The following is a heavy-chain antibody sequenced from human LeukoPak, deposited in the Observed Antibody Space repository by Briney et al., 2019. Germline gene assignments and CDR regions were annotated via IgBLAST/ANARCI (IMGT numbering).Heavy chain of an antibody. CDR2: IYYIGST. CDR3: ARHGQRLLFDP. V-gene: IGHV4-59*08. J-gene: IGHJ5*02. CDR1: GGSISSYY. D-gene: IGHD6-25*01. Sequence: SETLSLTCTVSGGSISSYYWSWMRQPPGKGVEGVGYIYYIGSTNYTPSSQSRVTISVDTSKNQFSVMFNYGPAAGTAVYYCARHGQRLLFDPWGQGTLVTVSS.